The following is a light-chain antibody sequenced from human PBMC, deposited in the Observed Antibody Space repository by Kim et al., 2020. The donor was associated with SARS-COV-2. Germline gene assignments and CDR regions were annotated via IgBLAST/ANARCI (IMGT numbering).Light chain of an antibody. Sequence: SVSPGERATLSCRASQSVGRYLAWYQQKPGQAPRLLISDTSIRATGIPARFSGSGSGTDFTLTISSLQSEDFAVYYCQQYNNWPLTFGGGTKVDIK. J-gene: IGKJ4*01. CDR2: DTS. CDR1: QSVGRY. V-gene: IGKV3D-15*01. CDR3: QQYNNWPLT.